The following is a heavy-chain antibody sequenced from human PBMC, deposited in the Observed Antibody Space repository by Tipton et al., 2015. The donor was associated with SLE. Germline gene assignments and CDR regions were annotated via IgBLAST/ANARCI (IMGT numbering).Heavy chain of an antibody. Sequence: TLSLTCSVSGFSISSAYYWGWIRQPPGKGLEFIGTISYSGGTDYNPSLKSRVTISKDTSKNHFSLKLDSVTATDTAVYYCARAPPQLGFDYWGQGTLVTVSS. J-gene: IGHJ4*02. CDR3: ARAPPQLGFDY. CDR2: ISYSGGT. D-gene: IGHD5-24*01. V-gene: IGHV4-38-2*02. CDR1: GFSISSAYY.